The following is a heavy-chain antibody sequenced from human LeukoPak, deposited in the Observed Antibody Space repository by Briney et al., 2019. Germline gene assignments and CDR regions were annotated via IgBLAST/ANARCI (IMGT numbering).Heavy chain of an antibody. J-gene: IGHJ4*02. V-gene: IGHV3-48*03. D-gene: IGHD3-22*01. CDR1: GFTFSSYE. CDR3: AREHSGYYSLEY. CDR2: ISSSGSTI. Sequence: PGGSLRLSCAASGFTFSSYEMNWVRQAPGKGLEWVSYISSSGSTIYYADSVKGRFTISRDNAKNSLYLQMNSLRAEDTAVYYCAREHSGYYSLEYWGQGTLVTVSS.